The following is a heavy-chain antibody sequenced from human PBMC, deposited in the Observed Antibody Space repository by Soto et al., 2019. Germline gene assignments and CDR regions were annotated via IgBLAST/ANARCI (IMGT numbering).Heavy chain of an antibody. CDR3: ARHSLYNWNYRGMDV. V-gene: IGHV5-51*01. J-gene: IGHJ6*02. D-gene: IGHD1-7*01. Sequence: GESLKISCKGSGYSFTSYWVGWVRQMPGKGLEWMGIIYPGDSDTRYSPSFQGQVTISADKSISTAYLQWSSLKASDTAMYYCARHSLYNWNYRGMDVWGQGTTVTVSS. CDR2: IYPGDSDT. CDR1: GYSFTSYW.